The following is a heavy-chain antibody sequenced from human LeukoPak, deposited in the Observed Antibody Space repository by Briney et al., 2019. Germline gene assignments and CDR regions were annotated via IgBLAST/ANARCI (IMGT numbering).Heavy chain of an antibody. D-gene: IGHD3-10*01. CDR3: ARGLWFGEFHDAFDI. J-gene: IGHJ3*02. CDR1: GGSISSYY. V-gene: IGHV4-59*01. CDR2: IYYSGST. Sequence: PSETLSFTCTVSGGSISSYYWSWIRQPPGKGLEWIGYIYYSGSTNYDPSLKSRVTISVDTSKNQFSLKLSSVTAADTAVYYCARGLWFGEFHDAFDIWGQGTMATVSS.